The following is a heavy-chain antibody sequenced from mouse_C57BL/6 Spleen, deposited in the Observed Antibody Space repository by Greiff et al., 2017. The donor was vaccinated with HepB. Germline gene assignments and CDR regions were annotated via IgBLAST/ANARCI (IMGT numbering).Heavy chain of an antibody. V-gene: IGHV1-52*01. CDR3: APLGRGFAY. Sequence: QVQLQQPGAELVRPGSSVKLSCKASGYTFTSYWMHWVKQRPIQGLEWIGNIDPSDRETHYNQKFKDKATLTVDKSSSTAYMQLSSLTSEDSAVYYCAPLGRGFAYWGQGTLVTVSA. D-gene: IGHD4-1*01. CDR2: IDPSDRET. CDR1: GYTFTSYW. J-gene: IGHJ3*01.